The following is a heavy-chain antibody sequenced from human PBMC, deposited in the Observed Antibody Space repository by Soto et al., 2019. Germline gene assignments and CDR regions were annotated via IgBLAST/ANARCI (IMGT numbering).Heavy chain of an antibody. V-gene: IGHV5-10-1*01. J-gene: IGHJ4*02. CDR3: ARLLYGSGTYYFDY. D-gene: IGHD3-10*01. Sequence: PGESLKISCKGYGYSFTGYWISWVRQMPGKGLEWMGRIDPSDSYTKYSPSFQGHVTISAEKSISTTYLQWSSLKASDTAMYYCARLLYGSGTYYFDYWGQGTLVTVSS. CDR2: IDPSDSYT. CDR1: GYSFTGYW.